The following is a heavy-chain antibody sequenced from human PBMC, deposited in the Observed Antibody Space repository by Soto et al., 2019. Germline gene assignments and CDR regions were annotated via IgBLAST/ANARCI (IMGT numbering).Heavy chain of an antibody. V-gene: IGHV1-3*05. CDR2: INADNGNT. D-gene: IGHD5-18*01. CDR1: GYTFTRHA. J-gene: IGHJ4*02. CDR3: ARGGYSYGDNDY. Sequence: QVQLVQSGAEEKKPGASVKVSCKASGYTFTRHAMHWVRQAPGQRLEWMGWINADNGNTKYSQKFQGRVTITRDTSASTVYMELSSLRSEDTAVYYCARGGYSYGDNDYWGQGTLVTVSS.